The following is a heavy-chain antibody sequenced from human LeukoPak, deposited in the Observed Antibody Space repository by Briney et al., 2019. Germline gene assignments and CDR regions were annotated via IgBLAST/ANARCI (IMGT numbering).Heavy chain of an antibody. J-gene: IGHJ6*02. CDR1: GCSISSGGYY. CDR2: IYYSGST. D-gene: IGHD3-9*01. V-gene: IGHV4-31*03. Sequence: PSQTLSLTCTVSGCSISSGGYYWSWIRQHPGKGLEWIGYIYYSGSTYYNPSLKSRVTISVDTSKNQFSLKLSSVTAADTAVYYCARANYDILTGRCGIDVWGQGTTVTVSS. CDR3: ARANYDILTGRCGIDV.